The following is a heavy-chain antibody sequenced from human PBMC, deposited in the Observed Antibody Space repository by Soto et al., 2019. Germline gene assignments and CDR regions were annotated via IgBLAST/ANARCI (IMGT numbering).Heavy chain of an antibody. CDR3: VQSRCGGDCLQSYSSHSYYGLDV. D-gene: IGHD2-21*02. V-gene: IGHV2-5*02. CDR1: GFSLSTIGVG. Sequence: QITLKESGPTLVKPTQTLTLTCTFSGFSLSTIGVGVGWIRQPPGKALEWLALIYWDDDKRYSPSLKSRLTATKDTSKNPVVLTMTNMDPVDTATYYCVQSRCGGDCLQSYSSHSYYGLDVWGQGPTVTVSS. J-gene: IGHJ6*02. CDR2: IYWDDDK.